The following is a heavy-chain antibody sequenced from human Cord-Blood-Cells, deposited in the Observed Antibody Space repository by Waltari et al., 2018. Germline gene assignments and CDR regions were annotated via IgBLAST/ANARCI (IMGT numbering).Heavy chain of an antibody. V-gene: IGHV4-34*01. D-gene: IGHD6-13*01. CDR3: ARGAIAAAGTPYQPRLFDY. CDR1: GGSFSGYY. Sequence: QVQLQQWGAGLLQPSETLSLTCAVYGGSFSGYYWSWIRPPPGKGLEWIGEINHSGSTNYNPSLKSRVTISVDTSKNQFSLKLSSVTAADTAVYYCARGAIAAAGTPYQPRLFDYWGQGTLVTVSS. CDR2: INHSGST. J-gene: IGHJ4*02.